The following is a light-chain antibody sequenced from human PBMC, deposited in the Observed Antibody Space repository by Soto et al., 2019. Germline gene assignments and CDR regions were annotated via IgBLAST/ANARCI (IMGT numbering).Light chain of an antibody. Sequence: QSALTQPPSASGSPGQSVTITCSGTSSDVGEENYVSWYQQHPGKVPKLILYEVNNRPSGVSNRFSGSKSGNTAYLTISGLQVEDEAEYFCFSFTTTSTHVFGTGTKLTVL. CDR2: EVN. V-gene: IGLV2-14*01. CDR1: SSDVGEENY. CDR3: FSFTTTSTHV. J-gene: IGLJ1*01.